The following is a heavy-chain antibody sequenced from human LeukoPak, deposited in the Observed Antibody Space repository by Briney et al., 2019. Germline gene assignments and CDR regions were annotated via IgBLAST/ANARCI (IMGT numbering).Heavy chain of an antibody. CDR3: ARTVYYYDSSGYPYFDY. Sequence: ASVKVSCEASGYTFTSYGISWVRQAPGQGLEWMGWISAYNGNTNYAQKLQGRVTMTTDTSTSTAYMELSSLRSEDTAVYYCARTVYYYDSSGYPYFDYWGQGTLVTVSS. J-gene: IGHJ4*02. V-gene: IGHV1-18*01. CDR2: ISAYNGNT. D-gene: IGHD3-22*01. CDR1: GYTFTSYG.